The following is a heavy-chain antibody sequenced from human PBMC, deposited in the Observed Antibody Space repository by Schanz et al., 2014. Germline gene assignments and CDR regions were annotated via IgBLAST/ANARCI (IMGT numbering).Heavy chain of an antibody. J-gene: IGHJ6*02. CDR1: GSIFSKLL. D-gene: IGHD6-13*01. V-gene: IGHV1-24*01. CDR2: FDPKKGEA. Sequence: QVQLVQSGAEAKKPGASVKVSCKVSGSIFSKLLMHWVRQGPAKGLEWMGGFDPKKGEAIYAQKFQGRVIMTEDTSTDTAYVELSRLTSEDTGVYYCATEASRSWYYNGVDVWGQGTWVTVSS. CDR3: ATEASRSWYYNGVDV.